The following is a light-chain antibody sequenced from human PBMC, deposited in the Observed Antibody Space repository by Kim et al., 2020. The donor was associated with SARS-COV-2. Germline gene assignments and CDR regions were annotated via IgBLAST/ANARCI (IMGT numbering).Light chain of an antibody. CDR3: QAWDTSTSSVI. V-gene: IGLV3-1*01. Sequence: SYELTQPPSVSVSPGQTATIACSTDELGDKFTFWYQHRPGQSPALVVWQDNKRPSGIPERFSGSISGNTATLTITETQAMDEAVYYCQAWDTSTSSVIFGGGTQLTVL. CDR2: QDN. J-gene: IGLJ2*01. CDR1: ELGDKF.